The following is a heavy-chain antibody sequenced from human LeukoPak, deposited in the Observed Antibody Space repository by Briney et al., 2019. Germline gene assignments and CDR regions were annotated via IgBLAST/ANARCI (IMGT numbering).Heavy chain of an antibody. CDR3: AKDETGNANYYYMDV. V-gene: IGHV3-23*01. D-gene: IGHD1-1*01. J-gene: IGHJ6*03. Sequence: GGSLTLSCSASGFTISSYAMTWVRQAPGKGLEWVSAISGSGDGTYYADSVKGRFTISRDNSKNTLYLQMNSLRAEDTAVYYCAKDETGNANYYYMDVWGKGTTVTVSS. CDR1: GFTISSYA. CDR2: ISGSGDGT.